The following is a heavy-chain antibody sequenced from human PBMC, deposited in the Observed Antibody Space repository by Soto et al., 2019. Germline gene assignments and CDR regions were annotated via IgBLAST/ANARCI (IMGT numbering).Heavy chain of an antibody. V-gene: IGHV4-59*01. D-gene: IGHD3-10*01. J-gene: IGHJ4*02. CDR3: ARDRRGSGTWSPYYFDY. CDR1: GGTMSSYY. CDR2: VYDSGST. Sequence: PSETLSLTCTVSGGTMSSYYWSWIRQAPGKGLEWIGYVYDSGSTDYNPSLKSRLTISLDTSKNLFSLKLSFVTAADTAVYYCARDRRGSGTWSPYYFDYSGQGIMLTVSS.